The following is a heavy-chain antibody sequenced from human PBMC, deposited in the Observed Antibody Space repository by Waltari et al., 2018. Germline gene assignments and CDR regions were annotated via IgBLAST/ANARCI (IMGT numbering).Heavy chain of an antibody. CDR2: INPQNGGT. V-gene: IGHV1-2*02. D-gene: IGHD1-1*01. CDR3: AKGASTYGSTGGFDY. J-gene: IGHJ4*02. Sequence: QVQVVQSGAEVNKPGASVKVPCTTSGSTLTHSFFHWVRQPPGQGLEWLGWINPQNGGTNYAQKFQGRVTMSRDTSSSTAYMDLSRLRSDDTAVYYCAKGASTYGSTGGFDYWGQGALITVSS. CDR1: GSTLTHSF.